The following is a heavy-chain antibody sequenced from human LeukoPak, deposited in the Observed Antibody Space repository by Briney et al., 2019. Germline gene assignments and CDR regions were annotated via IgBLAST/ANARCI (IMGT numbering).Heavy chain of an antibody. V-gene: IGHV3-23*01. CDR1: GFTFSSYA. J-gene: IGHJ1*01. CDR2: ISGSGGST. Sequence: PGGSLRLSCAASGFTFSSYAMSWVRQAPGKGLEWVSAISGSGGSTYYADSVKGRFTISRDNSKNTLYLQMNSLRAEDTAVYYCAKSPTYYYDSSGYYPGHFQHWGQGTLVTVSS. D-gene: IGHD3-22*01. CDR3: AKSPTYYYDSSGYYPGHFQH.